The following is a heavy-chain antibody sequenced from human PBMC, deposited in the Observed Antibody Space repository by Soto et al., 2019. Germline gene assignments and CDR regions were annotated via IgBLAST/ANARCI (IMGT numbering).Heavy chain of an antibody. Sequence: SSETLSLTCADSGYSISSGYYWGWIRQPAGKGLEWIGSIYHSGSTYYNPSLKSRVTISVDTSKNQFSLKLSSVTAADTAVYYCARVGYDFWSGYYTSYFDYWGQGTLVTVSS. CDR2: IYHSGST. J-gene: IGHJ4*02. CDR3: ARVGYDFWSGYYTSYFDY. CDR1: GYSISSGYY. D-gene: IGHD3-3*01. V-gene: IGHV4-38-2*01.